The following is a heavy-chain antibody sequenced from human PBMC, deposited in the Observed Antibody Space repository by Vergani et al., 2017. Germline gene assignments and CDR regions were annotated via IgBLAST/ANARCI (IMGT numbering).Heavy chain of an antibody. V-gene: IGHV3-30-3*01. D-gene: IGHD2-21*01. CDR3: ARGPYCGGDCYTRSHYYYYYYMDV. Sequence: QVQLVESGGGVVQPGWSLRLSCAASGFTFSSYAMHWVRQAPGKGLEWVAVISYDGSNKYYADSVKGRFTISRDNSKNTLYLQMNSLRAEDTAVYYCARGPYCGGDCYTRSHYYYYYYMDVWGKGTTVTVSS. J-gene: IGHJ6*03. CDR1: GFTFSSYA. CDR2: ISYDGSNK.